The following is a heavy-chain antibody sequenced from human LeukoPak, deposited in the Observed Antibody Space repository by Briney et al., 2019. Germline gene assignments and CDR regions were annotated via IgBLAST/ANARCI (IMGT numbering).Heavy chain of an antibody. CDR2: ISSSSSYI. CDR1: GFTFSNYS. V-gene: IGHV3-21*01. Sequence: GGSLRLSCAASGFTFSNYSMNWVRQAPGKGLEWVSSISSSSSYIYYADSVKGRFTISRDNAKNSLYLQMNSLRAEDTAVYYCAREGTQDAFDIWGQGTMVTVSS. CDR3: AREGTQDAFDI. J-gene: IGHJ3*02.